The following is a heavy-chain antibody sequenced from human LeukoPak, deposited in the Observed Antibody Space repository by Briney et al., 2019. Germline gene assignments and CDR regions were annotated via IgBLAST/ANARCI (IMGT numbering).Heavy chain of an antibody. D-gene: IGHD2-21*02. Sequence: SETLSLTCAVYGGSFSDHYWSWIRQPAGKGLEWIGRIYTSGSTNYNPSLKSRVTMSVDTSKNQFSLKLSSVTAADTAVYYCAREISHCGGDCYPESRYYYYMDVWGKGTTVTISS. CDR2: IYTSGST. CDR1: GGSFSDHY. V-gene: IGHV4-4*07. CDR3: AREISHCGGDCYPESRYYYYMDV. J-gene: IGHJ6*03.